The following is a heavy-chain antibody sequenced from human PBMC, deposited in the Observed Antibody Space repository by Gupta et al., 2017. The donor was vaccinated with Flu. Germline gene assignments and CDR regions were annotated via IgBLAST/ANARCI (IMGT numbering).Heavy chain of an antibody. J-gene: IGHJ5*02. Sequence: APGQGLEWMGWINPNSGGTNYAQKFQGRVTMTRDTSITTAHMELSSMRSDDTAVYYCARGGCNGGYWHAAGRNWFDPWSQGTLVTVSS. CDR3: ARGGCNGGYWHAAGRNWFDP. CDR2: INPNSGGT. V-gene: IGHV1-2*02. D-gene: IGHD2-15*01.